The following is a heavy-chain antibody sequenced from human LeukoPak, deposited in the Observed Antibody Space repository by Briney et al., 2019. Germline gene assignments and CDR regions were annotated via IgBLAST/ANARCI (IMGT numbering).Heavy chain of an antibody. Sequence: GGSLRLSCAASGFTFSSYAMSWARQAPGKGLEWVSAISGSGGSTYYADSVKGRFTISRDNSKNTLYLQMNSLRAEDTAVYYCAKVHRDYYDSSGYYWFLDYWGQGTLVTVSS. CDR2: ISGSGGST. CDR3: AKVHRDYYDSSGYYWFLDY. J-gene: IGHJ4*02. D-gene: IGHD3-22*01. CDR1: GFTFSSYA. V-gene: IGHV3-23*01.